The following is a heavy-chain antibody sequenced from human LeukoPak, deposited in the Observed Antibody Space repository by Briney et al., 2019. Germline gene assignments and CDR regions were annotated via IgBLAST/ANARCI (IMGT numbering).Heavy chain of an antibody. J-gene: IGHJ4*02. CDR3: AKLLVSSGYYYDPPPYYFDY. CDR2: ISSSSSYI. V-gene: IGHV3-21*04. D-gene: IGHD3-22*01. CDR1: GFTFSSYW. Sequence: GGSLRLSCAASGFTFSSYWMHWVRQAPGKGLEWVSSISSSSSYIYYADSVKGRFTISRDNAKNSLYLQMNSLRAEDTAVYYCAKLLVSSGYYYDPPPYYFDYWGQGTLVTVSS.